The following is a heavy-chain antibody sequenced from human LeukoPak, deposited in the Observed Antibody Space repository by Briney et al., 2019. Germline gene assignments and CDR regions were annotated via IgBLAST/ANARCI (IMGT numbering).Heavy chain of an antibody. Sequence: PSETLSFTCTVSGGSISSSSYYWGWIRQPPGKGLEWIGSIYYSGSTYYNPSLKSRVTISVDTSKTQFSLNVTSVTAADTAVYYCARETAMVRGVNAFYYHMDVWGKGTTVTVSS. CDR3: ARETAMVRGVNAFYYHMDV. V-gene: IGHV4-39*02. CDR2: IYYSGST. D-gene: IGHD3-10*01. CDR1: GGSISSSSYY. J-gene: IGHJ6*03.